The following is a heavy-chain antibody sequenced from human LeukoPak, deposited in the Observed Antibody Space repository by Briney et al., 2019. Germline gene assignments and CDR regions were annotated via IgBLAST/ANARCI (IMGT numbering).Heavy chain of an antibody. CDR3: ARGYSYGHKGRYYFDY. CDR1: GYTFTSYG. Sequence: ASVKVSCKASGYTFTSYGISWVRQAPGQGLEWMGGIIPIFGTANYAQKFQGRVTITADESASTAYMELSSLRSEDTAVYYCARGYSYGHKGRYYFDYWGQGTLVTVSS. J-gene: IGHJ4*02. CDR2: IIPIFGTA. D-gene: IGHD5-18*01. V-gene: IGHV1-69*13.